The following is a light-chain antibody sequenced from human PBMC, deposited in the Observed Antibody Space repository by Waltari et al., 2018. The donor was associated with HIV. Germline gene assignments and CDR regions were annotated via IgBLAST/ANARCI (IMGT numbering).Light chain of an antibody. CDR3: QSFDSSLNAYV. V-gene: IGLV1-40*02. CDR2: ATS. J-gene: IGLJ1*01. Sequence: QSVLTQPPSVSGAPGQRVIISCTGSSSNIGATFDVHWYQLLPGTAPKLLIYATSKRPSGVPDRSSGSKSGTSASLAITGLQAEDEAEYYRQSFDSSLNAYVFGPGTTVVVL. CDR1: SSNIGATFD.